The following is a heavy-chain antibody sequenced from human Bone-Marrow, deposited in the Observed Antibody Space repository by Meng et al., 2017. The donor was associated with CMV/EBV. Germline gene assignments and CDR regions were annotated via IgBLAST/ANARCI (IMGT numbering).Heavy chain of an antibody. CDR2: ISSSGSTI. J-gene: IGHJ4*02. V-gene: IGHV3-48*04. CDR3: ARVYSYGDYYFDY. Sequence: GESLKISCAASGFTFSSYGMHWVRQAPGKGLEWVSYISSSGSTIYYADSVKGRFTISRDNAKNSLYLQMNSLRAEDTAVYYCARVYSYGDYYFDYWGQGTLVTVYS. CDR1: GFTFSSYG. D-gene: IGHD5-18*01.